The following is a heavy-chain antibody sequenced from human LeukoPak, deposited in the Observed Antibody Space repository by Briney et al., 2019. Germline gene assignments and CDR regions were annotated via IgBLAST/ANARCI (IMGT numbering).Heavy chain of an antibody. CDR3: ARVPSVVISHFDY. D-gene: IGHD3-22*01. Sequence: ASVKVSRKASGYTFTGYYMHWVRQAPGQGLEWMGWINPNSGGTNYAQKFQGRVTMTRDTSISTAYMELSRLRSDDTAVYYCARVPSVVISHFDYWGQGTLVTVSS. CDR1: GYTFTGYY. CDR2: INPNSGGT. V-gene: IGHV1-2*02. J-gene: IGHJ4*02.